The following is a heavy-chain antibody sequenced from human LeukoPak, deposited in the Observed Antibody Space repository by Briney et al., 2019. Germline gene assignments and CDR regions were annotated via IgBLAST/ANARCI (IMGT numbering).Heavy chain of an antibody. Sequence: SETLYLTCAVSGYSISSGYYWGWIRQPPGKGLEWIGSIYHSGSTYYNPSLKSRVTISVDTSKNQFSLKLSSVTAADTAVYYCARGVVPADWYFDLWGRGTLVTVSS. CDR1: GYSISSGYY. CDR2: IYHSGST. J-gene: IGHJ2*01. V-gene: IGHV4-38-2*01. D-gene: IGHD2-2*01. CDR3: ARGVVPADWYFDL.